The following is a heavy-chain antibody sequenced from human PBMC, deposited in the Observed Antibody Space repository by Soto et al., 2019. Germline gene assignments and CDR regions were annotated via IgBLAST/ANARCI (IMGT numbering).Heavy chain of an antibody. D-gene: IGHD3-9*01. Sequence: GGSLILSCAASGFTFSSYSMNWVRQAPGKGLEWVSYISSSSSTIYYADSVKGRFTISRDNAKNSLYLQMNSLRAEDTAVYYCARDLLLRYFDWFTPDAFDIWGQGTMVTVSS. CDR1: GFTFSSYS. CDR2: ISSSSSTI. V-gene: IGHV3-48*01. CDR3: ARDLLLRYFDWFTPDAFDI. J-gene: IGHJ3*02.